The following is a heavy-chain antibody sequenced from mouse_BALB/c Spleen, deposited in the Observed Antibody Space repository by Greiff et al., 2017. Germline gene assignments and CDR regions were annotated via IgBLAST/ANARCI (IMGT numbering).Heavy chain of an antibody. CDR1: GFTFSDYY. CDR2: ISDCGSYT. D-gene: IGHD2-2*01. CDR3: ARARYGNDVGAMDY. J-gene: IGHJ4*01. Sequence: DVQLVQSGGGLVKPGGSLKLSCAASGFTFSDYYMYWVRQTPEKRLEWVATISDCGSYTYYPDSVKGRFTISRDNTKNNLYLQMSSLKSEDTAMYYCARARYGNDVGAMDYWGQGTSVTVSS. V-gene: IGHV5-4*02.